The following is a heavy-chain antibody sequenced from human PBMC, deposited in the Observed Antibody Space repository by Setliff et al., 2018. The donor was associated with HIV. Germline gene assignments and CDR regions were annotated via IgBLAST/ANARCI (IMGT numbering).Heavy chain of an antibody. Sequence: SVKVSCKASGGTFSSYAISCVRQAPGQGLEWMGGIIPIFGTANYAQKFQGRVTITADKTTSTAYMELSSLRSEDTAVYYCARDRCDSVKCYLYNWFDPWGQGTLVTVSS. V-gene: IGHV1-69*06. CDR2: IIPIFGTA. CDR3: ARDRCDSVKCYLYNWFDP. D-gene: IGHD3-22*01. CDR1: GGTFSSYA. J-gene: IGHJ5*02.